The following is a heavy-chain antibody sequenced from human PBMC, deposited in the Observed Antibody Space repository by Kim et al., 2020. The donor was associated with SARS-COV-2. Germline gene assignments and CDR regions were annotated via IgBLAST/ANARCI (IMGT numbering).Heavy chain of an antibody. V-gene: IGHV3-23*03. D-gene: IGHD2-2*01. Sequence: RFTISRDNSKNTLYLQMNSLRAEDTAVYYCARERPGYCSSTSCHASWFDPWGQGTLVTVSS. J-gene: IGHJ5*02. CDR3: ARERPGYCSSTSCHASWFDP.